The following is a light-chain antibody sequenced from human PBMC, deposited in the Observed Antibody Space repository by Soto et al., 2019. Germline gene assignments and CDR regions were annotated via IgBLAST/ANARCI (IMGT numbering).Light chain of an antibody. V-gene: IGKV3-20*01. CDR2: GAS. Sequence: DIVLTQSPGTLSLSPGERATLSCRASQSVNSSYLAWYQQKPGQAPRLIIYGASSRATGIPDRFSGSGSGTDFPLTISRLEPEDFAVYYCQQYGRSPPMYTFGQGAKLEIK. CDR3: QQYGRSPPMYT. J-gene: IGKJ2*01. CDR1: QSVNSSY.